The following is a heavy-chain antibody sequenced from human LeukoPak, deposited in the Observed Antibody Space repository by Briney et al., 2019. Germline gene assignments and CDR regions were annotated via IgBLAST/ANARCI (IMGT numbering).Heavy chain of an antibody. J-gene: IGHJ5*02. CDR3: ARSRSAAAGKPITLLDP. Sequence: KPSETLSLTCAVSGGSISSGSYYWSWIRQPAGKGLEWIGRIYTSGSTNYNPSLKSRVTISVDTSKNQFSLKLSSVTAADTAVYYYARSRSAAAGKPITLLDPWGQGTLVTVSS. D-gene: IGHD6-13*01. V-gene: IGHV4-61*02. CDR2: IYTSGST. CDR1: GGSISSGSYY.